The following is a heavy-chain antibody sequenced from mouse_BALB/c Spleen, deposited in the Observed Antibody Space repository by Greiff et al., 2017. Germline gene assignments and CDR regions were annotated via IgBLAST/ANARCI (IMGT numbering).Heavy chain of an antibody. V-gene: IGHV3-6*02. Sequence: EVQLVESGPGLVKPSQSLSLTCSVTGYSITSGYYWNWIRQFPGNKLEWMGYISYDGSNNYNPSLKNRISITRDTSKNQFFLKLNSVTTEDTATYYCARASIIYSMDYWGQGTSVTVSS. CDR3: ARASIIYSMDY. CDR1: GYSITSGYY. D-gene: IGHD2-1*01. J-gene: IGHJ4*01. CDR2: ISYDGSN.